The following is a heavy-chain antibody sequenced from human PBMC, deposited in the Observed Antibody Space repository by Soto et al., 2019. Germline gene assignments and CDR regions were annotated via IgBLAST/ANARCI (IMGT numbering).Heavy chain of an antibody. CDR3: ARELRDDYVWGSYPLNWFDP. Sequence: GASVKVSCKASGGTFSSYAISWVRQAPGQGLEWMGGIIPIFGTANYAQKFQGRVTITADESTSTAYMELSSLRSEDTAVYYCARELRDDYVWGSYPLNWFDPWGQGTLVTVSS. CDR1: GGTFSSYA. D-gene: IGHD3-16*02. J-gene: IGHJ5*02. V-gene: IGHV1-69*13. CDR2: IIPIFGTA.